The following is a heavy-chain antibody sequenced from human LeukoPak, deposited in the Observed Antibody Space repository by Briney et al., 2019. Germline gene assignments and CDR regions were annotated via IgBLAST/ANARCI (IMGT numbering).Heavy chain of an antibody. CDR3: AKTTGYYSSSPLDY. V-gene: IGHV3-23*01. J-gene: IGHJ4*02. CDR2: LSGSGDYT. CDR1: GFTFSSYA. Sequence: TGGSLRLSCAASGFTFSSYAMNWVRQAPGKGLEWVPSLSGSGDYTYYADSVKGRFTISRDNSKNTLYLQMNSLRAEDTAVYYCAKTTGYYSSSPLDYWGQGTLVTVSS. D-gene: IGHD3-9*01.